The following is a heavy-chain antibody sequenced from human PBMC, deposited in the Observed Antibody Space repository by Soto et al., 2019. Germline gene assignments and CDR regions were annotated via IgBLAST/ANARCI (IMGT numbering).Heavy chain of an antibody. CDR2: INAGNGNT. CDR3: ARDLEGWPDY. D-gene: IGHD2-15*01. Sequence: QVQLVQSGAEVKKPGASVKVSCKASGYTFTSYAMHWVRQAPGQRLEWMGWINAGNGNTKYSQKFQGRVTITRDTTASTAYMEQISLRSEDTAVYYCARDLEGWPDYWGQGTLVTVSS. V-gene: IGHV1-3*01. J-gene: IGHJ4*02. CDR1: GYTFTSYA.